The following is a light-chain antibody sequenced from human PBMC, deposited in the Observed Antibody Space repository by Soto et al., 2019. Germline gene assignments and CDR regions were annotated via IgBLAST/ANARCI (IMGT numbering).Light chain of an antibody. V-gene: IGKV3-15*01. CDR1: QSVSSN. CDR3: QQYNNWPPIT. CDR2: GAS. J-gene: IGKJ5*01. Sequence: EIVMTQSPATLSVSPGERATLSCRASQSVSSNLAWYQQKPGQAPRLLIYGASTRATGIPARFSGSGSGTDFTITISRLQSEDFAVSYCQQYNNWPPITFGQGTRLEIK.